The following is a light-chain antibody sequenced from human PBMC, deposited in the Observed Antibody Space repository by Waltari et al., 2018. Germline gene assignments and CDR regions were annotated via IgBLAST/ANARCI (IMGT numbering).Light chain of an antibody. CDR1: SSDVGGYNH. Sequence: QSALTQPASVSGSPGQSITISCTGTSSDVGGYNHVSWYQQHPGKAPKLMIYDVSSVPSGVSNRFFGSKSGNTASLTISGLQAEDEAVYFCSSYSTSITPYVFGTGTKVTVL. CDR3: SSYSTSITPYV. CDR2: DVS. V-gene: IGLV2-14*03. J-gene: IGLJ1*01.